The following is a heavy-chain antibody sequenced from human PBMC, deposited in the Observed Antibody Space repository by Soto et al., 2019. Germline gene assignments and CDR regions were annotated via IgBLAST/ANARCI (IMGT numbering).Heavy chain of an antibody. Sequence: GGSLRLSCAASGFTFSSYAMSWVRQAPGKGLEWVSSISSSSSYIYYADSVKGRFTISRDNAKNPLFLQMNSLRAEDTAVYYCARGAYSNYPTGYYYYMDVWGKGTTVTVSS. CDR2: ISSSSSYI. J-gene: IGHJ6*03. V-gene: IGHV3-21*01. D-gene: IGHD4-4*01. CDR1: GFTFSSYA. CDR3: ARGAYSNYPTGYYYYMDV.